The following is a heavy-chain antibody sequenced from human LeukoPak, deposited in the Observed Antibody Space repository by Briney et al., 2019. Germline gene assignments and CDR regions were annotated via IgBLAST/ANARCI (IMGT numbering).Heavy chain of an antibody. Sequence: GGSLRLSCAASGFTFSSYAMSWVRQAPGKGLEWVLTINGRGGSTYYADSVKGRFTISRDNSKNTLYLQMNSLRAEDTAVYYCAKDGGSAIVVVIRYYFDYWGQGTLVTVSS. CDR2: INGRGGST. D-gene: IGHD3-22*01. CDR1: GFTFSSYA. V-gene: IGHV3-23*01. CDR3: AKDGGSAIVVVIRYYFDY. J-gene: IGHJ4*02.